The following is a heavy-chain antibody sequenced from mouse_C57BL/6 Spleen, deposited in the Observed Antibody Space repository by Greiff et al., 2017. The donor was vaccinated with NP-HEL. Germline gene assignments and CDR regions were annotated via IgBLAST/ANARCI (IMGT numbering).Heavy chain of an antibody. Sequence: VKLQESGPELVKPGASVKISCKASGYAFSSSWMNWVKQRPGKGLEWIGRIYPGDGDTNYNGKFKGKATLTADKSSSTAYMQLSSLTSEDSAVYFCARNDGYYRGDAMDYWGQGTSVTVSS. V-gene: IGHV1-82*01. D-gene: IGHD2-3*01. CDR3: ARNDGYYRGDAMDY. CDR2: IYPGDGDT. CDR1: GYAFSSSW. J-gene: IGHJ4*01.